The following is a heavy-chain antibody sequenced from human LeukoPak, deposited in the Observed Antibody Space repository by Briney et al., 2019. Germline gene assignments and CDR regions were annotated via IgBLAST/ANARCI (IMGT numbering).Heavy chain of an antibody. D-gene: IGHD3-10*01. V-gene: IGHV3-30*03. CDR2: ISYDGSNK. J-gene: IGHJ6*02. Sequence: PGGSLRLSCAASGFTFSSYGMHWVRQAPGKGLEWVAVISYDGSNKYYADSVKGRFTISRDNSKNTLYLQMNSLRAEDTAVYYCASPTMGSYYYYGMDVWGQGTTVTVSS. CDR1: GFTFSSYG. CDR3: ASPTMGSYYYYGMDV.